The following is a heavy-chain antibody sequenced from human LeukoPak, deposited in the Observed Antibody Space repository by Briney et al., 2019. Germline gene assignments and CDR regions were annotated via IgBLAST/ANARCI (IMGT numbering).Heavy chain of an antibody. CDR1: GFTFSSHE. Sequence: PGGSLRLSCAASGFTFSSHEMNWVRQAPGKGLEWVSYISSSGSTIYYADSVKGRFTISRDNAKNSLYLQMNSLRAEDTAVYYCARDRAMAYYYYYMDVWGKGTTVTVSS. J-gene: IGHJ6*03. CDR3: ARDRAMAYYYYYMDV. CDR2: ISSSGSTI. D-gene: IGHD5-18*01. V-gene: IGHV3-48*03.